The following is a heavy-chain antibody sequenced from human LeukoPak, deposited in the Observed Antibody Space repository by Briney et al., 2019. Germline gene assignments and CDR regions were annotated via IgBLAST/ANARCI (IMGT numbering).Heavy chain of an antibody. J-gene: IGHJ4*02. V-gene: IGHV3-73*01. Sequence: GGSLRLSCAGSGFTFSGSAIHWVRQASGKGLEWVGRIRSNYAATYAASMKGRFTISRDDSQNTAYLQINSLKTEDTAVYYCTRLYDGSGTYYNGDYWGQGTLVTVSS. CDR3: TRLYDGSGTYYNGDY. D-gene: IGHD3-10*01. CDR2: IRSNYAA. CDR1: GFTFSGSA.